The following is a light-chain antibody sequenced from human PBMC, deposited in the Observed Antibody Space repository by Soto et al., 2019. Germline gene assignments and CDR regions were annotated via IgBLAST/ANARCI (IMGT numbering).Light chain of an antibody. J-gene: IGKJ1*01. V-gene: IGKV3-20*01. CDR3: QQYGSSPPT. Sequence: IALTPSPGPLSFSPWETATPSRRASQTVNSDYLAWYQQKPGQAPRRLIFGASIRATGIPDRFSGSGSGTDFTLTISRLEPEDFAVYYCQQYGSSPPTFGEGTKVDIK. CDR2: GAS. CDR1: QTVNSDY.